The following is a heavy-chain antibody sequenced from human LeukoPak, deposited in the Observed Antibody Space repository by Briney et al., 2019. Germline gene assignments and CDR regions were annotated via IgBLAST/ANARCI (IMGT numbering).Heavy chain of an antibody. D-gene: IGHD5-18*01. J-gene: IGHJ5*02. CDR2: IYSSGST. CDR1: GGSISSGSYY. CDR3: ARGRYTYGYLSDYNWFDP. V-gene: IGHV4-61*02. Sequence: SETLFLTCTVSGGSISSGSYYWSWIRQPAGKGLEWIGRIYSSGSTNYYPSLKSRVTISIDTSKNQFSLKLNSVTAADTAVYYCARGRYTYGYLSDYNWFDPWGQGTLVTVSS.